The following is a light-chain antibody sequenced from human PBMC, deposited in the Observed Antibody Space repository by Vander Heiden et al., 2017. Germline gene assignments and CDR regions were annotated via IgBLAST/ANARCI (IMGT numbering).Light chain of an antibody. Sequence: DIQMTQSPSSLSASVGDRVTTTCRASQSISSYLNWYHQKPGKAPKLLIYAASSLQSGAPSWFSGSGSGTDFTLTISSLQPEDFATYYCQQSYSTPLTFGGGTKVEIK. CDR3: QQSYSTPLT. CDR1: QSISSY. V-gene: IGKV1-39*01. J-gene: IGKJ4*01. CDR2: AAS.